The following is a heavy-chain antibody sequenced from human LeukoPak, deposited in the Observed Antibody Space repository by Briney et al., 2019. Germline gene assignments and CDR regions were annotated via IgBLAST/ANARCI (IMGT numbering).Heavy chain of an antibody. J-gene: IGHJ4*02. V-gene: IGHV3-30*18. CDR3: AKDQPRGYSYGYPDY. CDR2: ISYDGSNN. CDR1: GFTFSSYG. D-gene: IGHD5-18*01. Sequence: GGSLRLSCSASGFTFSSYGMHWVRQAPGKGLKWVAVISYDGSNNYYADSVKGRFTISRDNSKNTLYLQMNSLRAEDTAVYYCAKDQPRGYSYGYPDYWGQGTLVTVSS.